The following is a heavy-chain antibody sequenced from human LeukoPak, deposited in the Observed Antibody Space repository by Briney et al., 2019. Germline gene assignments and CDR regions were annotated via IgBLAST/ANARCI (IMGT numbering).Heavy chain of an antibody. D-gene: IGHD6-13*01. CDR1: AFTFSSYT. CDR3: ARGSISSWTGARGY. CDR2: ISSSSSYI. Sequence: GGSLRLSCAASAFTFSSYTMNWVRQAPGKGLEWVSSISSSSSYIYYADSVKGRFTISRDNAKNSLYLQMNSLRAEDTAVYYCARGSISSWTGARGYRGQGTLVTVYS. J-gene: IGHJ4*02. V-gene: IGHV3-21*01.